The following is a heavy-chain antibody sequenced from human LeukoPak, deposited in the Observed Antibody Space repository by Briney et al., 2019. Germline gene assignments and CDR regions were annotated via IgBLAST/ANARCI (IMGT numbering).Heavy chain of an antibody. Sequence: GGSLRLSCAASGFTFSSYEMNWVRQAPGKGLEWFSYISSSGSTIYYADSVKGRFTISRDNAKNSLYLQMNSLRAEDTAVYYCASARQAYDILTGHCSRDYWGQGTLVTVSS. V-gene: IGHV3-48*03. CDR1: GFTFSSYE. J-gene: IGHJ4*02. CDR3: ASARQAYDILTGHCSRDY. D-gene: IGHD3-9*01. CDR2: ISSSGSTI.